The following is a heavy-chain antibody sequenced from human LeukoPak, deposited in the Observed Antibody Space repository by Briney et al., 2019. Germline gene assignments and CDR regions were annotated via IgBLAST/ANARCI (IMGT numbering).Heavy chain of an antibody. CDR1: GFTFSTYA. J-gene: IGHJ3*02. CDR3: ARVSSYSGSYYFDI. V-gene: IGHV4-34*01. Sequence: GSLRLSCAASGFTFSTYAMSWIRQPPGKGLEWIGEINHSGSTNYNPSLKSRVTISVDTSKNQFSLKLSSVTAADTAVYYCARVSSYSGSYYFDIWGQGTMVTVSS. D-gene: IGHD1-26*01. CDR2: INHSGST.